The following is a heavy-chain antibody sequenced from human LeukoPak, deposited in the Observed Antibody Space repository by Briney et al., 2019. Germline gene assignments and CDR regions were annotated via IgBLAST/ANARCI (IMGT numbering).Heavy chain of an antibody. D-gene: IGHD3-16*01. J-gene: IGHJ6*02. CDR2: IHYSGRA. CDR3: ARFGVDYDMDV. Sequence: SETLSLTCTVSGGSINGHYWTWIRQPPGKGLEWIGQIHYSGRADYNPSLKRRVTISVDTSKNQISLNLNSVTAADTAVYYCARFGVDYDMDVWGQGTTVTVSS. V-gene: IGHV4-59*11. CDR1: GGSINGHY.